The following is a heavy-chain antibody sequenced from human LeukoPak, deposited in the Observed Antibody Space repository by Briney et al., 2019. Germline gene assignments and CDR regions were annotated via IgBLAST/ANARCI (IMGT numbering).Heavy chain of an antibody. CDR1: GGSISSGGYS. J-gene: IGHJ4*02. D-gene: IGHD3-10*01. V-gene: IGHV4-30-2*01. Sequence: TLSLTCAVSGGSISSGGYSWGWIRQPRGKGLGWIRYIYHSVSTYYNPSLKSGVTISVDRSKNQCSLKLSSVTAADTAEYYSARRSGSYYLFDYWGQGTLVTVSS. CDR3: ARRSGSYYLFDY. CDR2: IYHSVST.